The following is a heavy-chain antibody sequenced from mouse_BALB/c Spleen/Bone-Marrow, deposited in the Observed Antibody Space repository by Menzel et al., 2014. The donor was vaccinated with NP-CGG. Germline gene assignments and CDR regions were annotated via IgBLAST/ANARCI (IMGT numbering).Heavy chain of an antibody. CDR3: ARRGRIAEALVY. D-gene: IGHD6-1*01. CDR1: GYTFTSYV. Sequence: EVKLQESGPELVKPGASVKMSCKASGYTFTSYVMHWVKQKPGQGLEWIGYVNPYNDGTKYNEKFKGKATLTSDKSSSTAYMELSSLTSEDSAVYYCARRGRIAEALVYWGQGTTLTVSS. J-gene: IGHJ2*01. CDR2: VNPYNDGT. V-gene: IGHV1-14*01.